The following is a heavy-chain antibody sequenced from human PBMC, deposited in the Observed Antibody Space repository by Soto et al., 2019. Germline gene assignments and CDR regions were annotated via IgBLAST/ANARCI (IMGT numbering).Heavy chain of an antibody. D-gene: IGHD6-19*01. J-gene: IGHJ5*02. V-gene: IGHV4-30-4*08. Sequence: SETLSLTFTVSGGSTSGGDYYWSWIRQPPGKGLEWIGYIYYSGSTYYNPSLKSRVTISVDTSKNQFSLKLSSVTAADTAVYYCASMRLSIAVAAAGNWFDPWGQGTLVTVSS. CDR1: GGSTSGGDYY. CDR2: IYYSGST. CDR3: ASMRLSIAVAAAGNWFDP.